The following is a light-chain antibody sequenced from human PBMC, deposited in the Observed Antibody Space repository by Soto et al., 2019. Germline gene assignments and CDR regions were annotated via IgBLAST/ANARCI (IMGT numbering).Light chain of an antibody. Sequence: DIQMTQSPSSLSASVGDRVTITCQASQDVGNYLNWYQRKPGKAPNLLISHASNLQTGVPSRFSGSGSGTDFTFTISSLQPEDIATYYCQQYDHLPITFGQGTRLEIK. CDR1: QDVGNY. CDR2: HAS. V-gene: IGKV1-33*01. CDR3: QQYDHLPIT. J-gene: IGKJ5*01.